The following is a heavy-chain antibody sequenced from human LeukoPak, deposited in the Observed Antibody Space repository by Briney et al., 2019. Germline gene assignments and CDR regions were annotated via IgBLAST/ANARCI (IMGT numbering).Heavy chain of an antibody. D-gene: IGHD7-27*01. V-gene: IGHV4-34*01. CDR1: GGSFSGYY. Sequence: SETLSLTCAVYGGSFSGYYWSWIRQPPGKGLEWIGEINHSGSTNYNPSLKSRVTISVDTSKNQFSLKLSSVTAADTAMYYCARQRLGTREIDYWGQGTLVTVSS. CDR3: ARQRLGTREIDY. CDR2: INHSGST. J-gene: IGHJ4*02.